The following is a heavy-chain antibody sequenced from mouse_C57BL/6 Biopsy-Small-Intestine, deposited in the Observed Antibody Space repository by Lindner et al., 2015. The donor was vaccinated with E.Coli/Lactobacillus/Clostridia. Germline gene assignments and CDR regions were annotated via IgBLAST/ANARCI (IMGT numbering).Heavy chain of an antibody. D-gene: IGHD2-4*01. CDR1: GFNIKDDY. V-gene: IGHV14-4*01. CDR3: TPIYYDYPFDY. CDR2: IDPENGDT. J-gene: IGHJ2*01. Sequence: VQLQESGAELVRPGASVKLSCTASGFNIKDDYMHWVKQRPEQGLEWIGWIDPENGDTEYASKFQGKATITADTSSNTAYLQLSSLTSEDTAVYYCTPIYYDYPFDYWGQGHHSHSLL.